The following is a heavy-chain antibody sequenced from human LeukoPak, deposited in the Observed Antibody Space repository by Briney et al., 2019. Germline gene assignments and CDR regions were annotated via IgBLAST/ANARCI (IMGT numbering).Heavy chain of an antibody. J-gene: IGHJ4*02. CDR2: INPNSGGT. CDR1: GYTFTGYY. CDR3: ARVEDSSGWRDLDY. V-gene: IGHV1-2*02. D-gene: IGHD6-19*01. Sequence: ASVKVSCKASGYTFTGYYMHWVRQAPGQGLEWMGWINPNSGGTNYAQKFQGRVTMTRDTSISTAYMELSRLRSDDTAVYYCARVEDSSGWRDLDYWGQGTLVTVSS.